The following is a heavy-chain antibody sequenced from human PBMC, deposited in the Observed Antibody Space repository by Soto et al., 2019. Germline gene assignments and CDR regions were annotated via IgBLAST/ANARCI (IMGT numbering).Heavy chain of an antibody. J-gene: IGHJ5*02. Sequence: VRQAPGKGLEWVSAISGSGGSTYYADSVKGRFTISRDNSKNTLYLQMNSLRAEDTAVYYCAKDMNGVCCNWFDPWGQGTLVTVSS. V-gene: IGHV3-23*01. CDR3: AKDMNGVCCNWFDP. D-gene: IGHD2-8*01. CDR2: ISGSGGST.